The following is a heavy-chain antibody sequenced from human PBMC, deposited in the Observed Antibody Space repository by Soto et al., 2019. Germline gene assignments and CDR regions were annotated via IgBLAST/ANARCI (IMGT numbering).Heavy chain of an antibody. V-gene: IGHV1-2*02. CDR3: ARHSGYDYVFDY. D-gene: IGHD5-12*01. Sequence: AASVKVSCKASGYTFTGYYIHCVRQAPGQGLEWMGWINPNNGDTNYAQKFQGRVSMTRDTSTSTAYMELSSLRFDDTAVYYCARHSGYDYVFDYWGQGTLVTVSS. CDR2: INPNNGDT. CDR1: GYTFTGYY. J-gene: IGHJ4*02.